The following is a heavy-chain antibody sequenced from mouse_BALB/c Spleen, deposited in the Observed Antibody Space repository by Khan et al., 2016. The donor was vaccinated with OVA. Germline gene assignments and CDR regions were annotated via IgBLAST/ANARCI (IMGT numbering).Heavy chain of an antibody. CDR1: GFTFSDYG. CDR2: ISDLAYTI. Sequence: EVELVESGGGLVQPGGSRKLSCAASGFTFSDYGMAWVRQAPGKGPEWVAFISDLAYTIYYAATVTGRFTIPRENDKNTLYLEMSSLRSEATAIYYCARGGGTAPFAYWGLGTLVTVSA. J-gene: IGHJ3*01. V-gene: IGHV5-15*02. CDR3: ARGGGTAPFAY. D-gene: IGHD1-2*01.